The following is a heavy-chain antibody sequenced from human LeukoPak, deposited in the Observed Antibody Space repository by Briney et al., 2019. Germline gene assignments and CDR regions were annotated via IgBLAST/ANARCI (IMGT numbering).Heavy chain of an antibody. CDR2: IKQDGSEK. Sequence: PGGSLRLSCAASGFTFSSYAMSWVRQAPGKGLEWVANIKQDGSEKYYVDSVKGRFTISRDNAKNSLYLQMNSLRAEDTAVYYCARGFYGDPFPFDYWGQGTLVTVSS. D-gene: IGHD4-17*01. V-gene: IGHV3-7*01. CDR3: ARGFYGDPFPFDY. CDR1: GFTFSSYA. J-gene: IGHJ4*02.